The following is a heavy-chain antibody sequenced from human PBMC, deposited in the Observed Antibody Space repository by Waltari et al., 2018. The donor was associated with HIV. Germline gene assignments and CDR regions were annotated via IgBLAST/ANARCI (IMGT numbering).Heavy chain of an antibody. CDR2: ITPIFKTT. D-gene: IGHD4-17*01. CDR3: ARNGDYAPAY. CDR1: GDTLRTYT. V-gene: IGHV1-69*01. J-gene: IGHJ4*02. Sequence: QVQLVQSGAEVKKPGSSVKVSCRASGDTLRTYTISWVRPAPGQGLEWMGGITPIFKTTKYAQKFQGRVTLTADESTRTTYMELTSLRSDDTAMYYCARNGDYAPAYWGQGTLVTVSS.